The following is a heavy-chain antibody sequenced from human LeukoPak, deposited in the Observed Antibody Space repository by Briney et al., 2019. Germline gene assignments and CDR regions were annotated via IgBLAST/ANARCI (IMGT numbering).Heavy chain of an antibody. Sequence: ASVKVSCKASGYTFTSYGISWVRQAPGQGLEWMGWISAYNGNTNYAQKLQGRVTMTTDTSTSTAYMELRGLRSDDTAVYYCAKPFYSSGTGVPIYYWGQGTLVTVSS. J-gene: IGHJ4*02. CDR2: ISAYNGNT. CDR1: GYTFTSYG. CDR3: AKPFYSSGTGVPIYY. V-gene: IGHV1-18*01. D-gene: IGHD6-19*01.